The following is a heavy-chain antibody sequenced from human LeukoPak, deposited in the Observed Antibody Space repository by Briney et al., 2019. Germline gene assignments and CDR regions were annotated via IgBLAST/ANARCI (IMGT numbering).Heavy chain of an antibody. D-gene: IGHD3-9*01. V-gene: IGHV4-34*01. CDR3: ARVPYDILTGYPADYFDY. CDR1: GGSFSGYY. CDR2: INHSGST. J-gene: IGHJ4*02. Sequence: PSETLSLTCAVYGGSFSGYYWSWIRQPPGKGLEWIGEINHSGSTNYNPSLKSRVTISVDTSKSQFSLKLSSVTAADTAVYYCARVPYDILTGYPADYFDYWGQGTLVTVSS.